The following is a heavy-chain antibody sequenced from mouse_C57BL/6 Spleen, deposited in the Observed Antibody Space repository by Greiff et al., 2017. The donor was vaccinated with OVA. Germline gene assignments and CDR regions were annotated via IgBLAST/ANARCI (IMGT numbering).Heavy chain of an antibody. Sequence: VQLQQPGAELVRPGSSVKLSCKASGYTFTSYWMHWVKQRPIQGLEWIGNIDPSDSETHYNQKFKDKATLTVDKSSSTAYMQLSSLTSEDSAVYYCARSYSNYPWFAYWGQGTLVTVSA. J-gene: IGHJ3*01. CDR2: IDPSDSET. V-gene: IGHV1-52*01. D-gene: IGHD2-5*01. CDR1: GYTFTSYW. CDR3: ARSYSNYPWFAY.